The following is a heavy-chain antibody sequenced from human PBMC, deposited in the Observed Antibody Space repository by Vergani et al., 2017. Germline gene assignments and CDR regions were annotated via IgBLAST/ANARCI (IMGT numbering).Heavy chain of an antibody. CDR2: IYYSGST. CDR3: ARAERGVVVFDY. Sequence: QVQLQQWGAGLLKPSETLSLTCAVYGGSFSGYYWSWIRQHPGKGLEWIGYIYYSGSTYYNPSLKSRVTISVDTSKNQFSLKLSSVTAADTAVYYCARAERGVVVFDYWGQGTLVTVSS. V-gene: IGHV4-34*01. D-gene: IGHD2-21*01. CDR1: GGSFSGYY. J-gene: IGHJ4*02.